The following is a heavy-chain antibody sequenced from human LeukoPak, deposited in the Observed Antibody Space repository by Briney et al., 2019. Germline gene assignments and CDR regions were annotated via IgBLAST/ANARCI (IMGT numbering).Heavy chain of an antibody. Sequence: SETLSLTCAVSGGSISSSNWWSWVRPPPGKGLEGIGRIYHSGSTNYNPSLKSRVTISVDKSKNQFSLKLSSVTAADTAVYYCARDGTGSGSYYNWFDPWGQGTLVTVSS. D-gene: IGHD3-10*01. CDR3: ARDGTGSGSYYNWFDP. V-gene: IGHV4-4*02. CDR2: IYHSGST. CDR1: GGSISSSNW. J-gene: IGHJ5*02.